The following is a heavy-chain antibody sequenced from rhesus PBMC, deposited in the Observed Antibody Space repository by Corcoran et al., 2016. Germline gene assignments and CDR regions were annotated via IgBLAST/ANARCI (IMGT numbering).Heavy chain of an antibody. J-gene: IGHJ4*01. V-gene: IGHV4-173*01. D-gene: IGHD2-21*01. CDR3: AREYCTGSGCSSFDY. CDR1: GVSTSSTW. Sequence: QLQLQESGPGLVKPSETLSLTCSVSGVSTSSTWWCWIRQPPGKGPEWIGRISGSGGSTSNNPSLKRRLTISTDTSKNQFSLKLSSVTAADTAVYYCAREYCTGSGCSSFDYWGQGVLVTVSS. CDR2: ISGSGGST.